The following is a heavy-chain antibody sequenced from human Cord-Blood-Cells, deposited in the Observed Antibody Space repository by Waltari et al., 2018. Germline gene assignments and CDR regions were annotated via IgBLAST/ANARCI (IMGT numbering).Heavy chain of an antibody. CDR3: ARGHYYYYYYMDV. V-gene: IGHV1-2*02. Sequence: QVQLVQSGAEVKKPGASVKASCKASGYTSTGYYMPWVRRAPGQGLEWMGWINPNSGGTNYAQKFQGRVTMTRDTSISTAYMELSRLRSDDTAVYYCARGHYYYYYYMDVWGKGTTVTVSS. J-gene: IGHJ6*03. CDR1: GYTSTGYY. CDR2: INPNSGGT.